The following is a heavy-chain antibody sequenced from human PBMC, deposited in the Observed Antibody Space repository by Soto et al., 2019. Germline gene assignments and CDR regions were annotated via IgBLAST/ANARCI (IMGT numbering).Heavy chain of an antibody. Sequence: QVQLVESGGGVVQPGRSLRLSCAASGFTFSSYGMHWVRQAPGKGLEWVAVISYDGSNKYYADSVKGRFTISRDNSKNPLYLQMNSLRAEDTAVYYCAKDGTTVVTADYFDYWGQGTLVTVSS. V-gene: IGHV3-30*18. CDR1: GFTFSSYG. D-gene: IGHD4-17*01. CDR2: ISYDGSNK. J-gene: IGHJ4*02. CDR3: AKDGTTVVTADYFDY.